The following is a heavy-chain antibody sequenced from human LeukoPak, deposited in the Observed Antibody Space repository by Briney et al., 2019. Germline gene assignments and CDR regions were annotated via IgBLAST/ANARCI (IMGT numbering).Heavy chain of an antibody. CDR1: GFTFNNYW. Sequence: PGGSLRLSCEASGFTFNNYWMSWFRQAPGKGLEWVADIKDDGSAKYYVDSVKGRFTIARDNAKNSVYLEMNSLRADDTAVYYCARSARLMKGVVEVTALDDWGQGTLVTVSS. J-gene: IGHJ4*02. V-gene: IGHV3-7*01. CDR2: IKDDGSAK. CDR3: ARSARLMKGVVEVTALDD. D-gene: IGHD3-3*01.